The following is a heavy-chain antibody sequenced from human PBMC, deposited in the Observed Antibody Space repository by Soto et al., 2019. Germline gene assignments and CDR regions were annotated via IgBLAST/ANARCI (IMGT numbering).Heavy chain of an antibody. D-gene: IGHD1-26*01. Sequence: VKVSCKASGGTFSSYAISWVRQAPGQGLEWMGGIIPIFGTANYAQKFQGRVTITADKSTSTAYMELSSLRSEDTAVYYCARDLFIVGATRGPDFDYWGQGTLVTVSS. CDR2: IIPIFGTA. J-gene: IGHJ4*02. CDR1: GGTFSSYA. V-gene: IGHV1-69*06. CDR3: ARDLFIVGATRGPDFDY.